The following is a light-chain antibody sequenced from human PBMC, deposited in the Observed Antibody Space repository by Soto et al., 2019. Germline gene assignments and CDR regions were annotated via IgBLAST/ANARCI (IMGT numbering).Light chain of an antibody. CDR3: QQYGGSPIT. CDR1: QSVSRR. CDR2: GAS. V-gene: IGKV3-20*01. Sequence: VFTPSPGTLSLSPGGRATLSCRASQSVSRRLAWYQQRPGQSPRLLISGASMRASGVPVRFIGSGSGTDFTLTITRLEPEDFAVYYCQQYGGSPITFGLGTRLEIK. J-gene: IGKJ5*01.